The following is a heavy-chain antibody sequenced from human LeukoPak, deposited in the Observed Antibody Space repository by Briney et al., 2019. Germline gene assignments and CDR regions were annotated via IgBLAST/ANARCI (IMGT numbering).Heavy chain of an antibody. V-gene: IGHV3-48*04. Sequence: GGSLRLSCAASGFIFSSYSMHWVRQAPGKGLEWVSYISSSSSTIYYADSVKGRFTISRDNAKNSLYLQMNSLRAEDTAVYYCARDWSYFFDYWGQGTLVTVSS. J-gene: IGHJ4*02. D-gene: IGHD1-26*01. CDR3: ARDWSYFFDY. CDR1: GFIFSSYS. CDR2: ISSSSSTI.